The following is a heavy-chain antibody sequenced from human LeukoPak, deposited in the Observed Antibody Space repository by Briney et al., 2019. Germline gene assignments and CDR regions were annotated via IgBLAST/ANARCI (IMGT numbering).Heavy chain of an antibody. D-gene: IGHD6-13*01. CDR1: GFTFSSYA. Sequence: GGSLRLSCAASGFTFSSYAMSWVRQAPGKGLEWVSSIDFTSRYIYNADSVKGRFTTSRDNAKNSLDLQMNSLKVEDTAVYYCATPAAGPGAEYSLYWGQGTLVIVSS. CDR3: ATPAAGPGAEYSLY. CDR2: IDFTSRYI. V-gene: IGHV3-21*01. J-gene: IGHJ1*01.